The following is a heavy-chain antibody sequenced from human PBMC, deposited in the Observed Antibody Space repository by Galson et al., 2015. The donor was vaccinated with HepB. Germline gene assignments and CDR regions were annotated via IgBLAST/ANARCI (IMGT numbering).Heavy chain of an antibody. V-gene: IGHV3-23*01. CDR1: GFTFSRSG. CDR2: ISALGGST. J-gene: IGHJ4*02. D-gene: IGHD2-15*01. Sequence: SLRLSCAASGFTFSRSGMSWVRQAPGKGLQWVSSISALGGSTYYADSVKGRFTISRDNSENTLYLQMNSLRVEDTAVYYCAKSPGYSSREFDLWGQGTLLTVSS. CDR3: AKSPGYSSREFDL.